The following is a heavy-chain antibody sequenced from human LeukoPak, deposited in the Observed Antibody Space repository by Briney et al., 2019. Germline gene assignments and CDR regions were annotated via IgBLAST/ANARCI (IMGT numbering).Heavy chain of an antibody. Sequence: GGSLRLSCVASGFTFDDYGMSWVRQAPGKGLEWVSGLNWNGGSTGYADSVQGRFTISRDNAKNSLYLQMNSLGAEDTALYYCATPGAPADTAMVHYYYGMDVWGQGTTVTVSS. CDR3: ATPGAPADTAMVHYYYGMDV. J-gene: IGHJ6*02. CDR2: LNWNGGST. D-gene: IGHD5-18*01. V-gene: IGHV3-20*04. CDR1: GFTFDDYG.